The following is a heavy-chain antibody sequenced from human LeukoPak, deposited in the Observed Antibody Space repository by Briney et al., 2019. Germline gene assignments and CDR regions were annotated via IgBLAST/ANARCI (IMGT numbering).Heavy chain of an antibody. V-gene: IGHV4-59*01. D-gene: IGHD6-13*01. CDR1: GGSISSYY. Sequence: SETLSLTCIVSGGSISSYYWSWIRQPPGKGLEWIGYIHYSGSTNYNPSLKSRVTISVDTSKKQFSLKLSSVTAADTAVYYCARGGRGAAAGFDYWGQGTLVTVSS. CDR3: ARGGRGAAAGFDY. CDR2: IHYSGST. J-gene: IGHJ4*02.